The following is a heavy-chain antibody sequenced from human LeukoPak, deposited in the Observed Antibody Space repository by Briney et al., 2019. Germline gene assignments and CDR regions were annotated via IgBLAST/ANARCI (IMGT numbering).Heavy chain of an antibody. CDR1: GGSISSGGYS. V-gene: IGHV4-30-2*01. D-gene: IGHD2-2*01. CDR3: ARVRYCSSTSCYGAWFDP. Sequence: SETLSLTCAVSGGSISSGGYSWSRIPQPPGKGLEWIGYIYHSGSTYYNPSLKSRVTISVDRSKNQFSLKLSSVTAANTAVYYCARVRYCSSTSCYGAWFDPWGQGTLVTVSS. J-gene: IGHJ5*02. CDR2: IYHSGST.